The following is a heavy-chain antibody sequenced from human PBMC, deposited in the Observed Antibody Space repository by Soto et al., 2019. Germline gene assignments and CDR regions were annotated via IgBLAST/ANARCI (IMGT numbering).Heavy chain of an antibody. CDR2: IWYDGSNK. D-gene: IGHD6-19*01. CDR3: ARGGIAVAGYFDY. J-gene: IGHJ4*02. V-gene: IGHV3-33*01. CDR1: GFTFSSYG. Sequence: QVQLVESGGGVVQPGRSLRLSCAASGFTFSSYGMHWVRQAPGKGLEWVAVIWYDGSNKYYADSVKGRFTISRDNSKNTLYLQMNSLRAEDTAVYYCARGGIAVAGYFDYWGQGPLVTVSS.